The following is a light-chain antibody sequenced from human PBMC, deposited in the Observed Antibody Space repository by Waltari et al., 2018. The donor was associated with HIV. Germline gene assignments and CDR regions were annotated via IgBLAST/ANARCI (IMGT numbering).Light chain of an antibody. CDR3: QSYDNSLSGSGV. CDR1: SSNIGAGYD. Sequence: QSVLTQPPSVSGAPGQRVTISCTGSSSNIGAGYDVHWYQQLPGTAPKVPIYGNSNRPSGVPDRFSGSKSGTSASLAITGLQAEDEADYYCQSYDNSLSGSGVFGGGTKLTVL. CDR2: GNS. J-gene: IGLJ3*02. V-gene: IGLV1-40*01.